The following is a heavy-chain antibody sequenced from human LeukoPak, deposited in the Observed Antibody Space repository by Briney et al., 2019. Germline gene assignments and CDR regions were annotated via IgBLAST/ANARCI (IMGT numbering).Heavy chain of an antibody. V-gene: IGHV4-39*07. D-gene: IGHD3-10*01. Sequence: SETLSLTCTVSGGSISSSSYYWGWIRQPPGKGLEWIGSIYYSGSTYYNPSLKSRVTISVDTSKNQFSLKLSSVTAADTAVYYCARDGSSTEGSGRPFDYWGQGTLVTVSS. CDR1: GGSISSSSYY. J-gene: IGHJ4*02. CDR3: ARDGSSTEGSGRPFDY. CDR2: IYYSGST.